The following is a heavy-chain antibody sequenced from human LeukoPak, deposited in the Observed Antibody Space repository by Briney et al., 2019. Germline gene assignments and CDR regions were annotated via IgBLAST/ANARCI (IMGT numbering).Heavy chain of an antibody. CDR3: ASSVRIVVAVFDN. D-gene: IGHD3-22*01. CDR2: IFPIFGPS. J-gene: IGHJ4*02. CDR1: GGTFNSYA. Sequence: SVKVSCKASGGTFNSYAISWVGQAPGEGGEGMGAIFPIFGPSHYAHKFQGTFTIPADQSPSTPYLQLSSLRSEDTAVYYCASSVRIVVAVFDNWGQGTLVTVSS. V-gene: IGHV1-69*01.